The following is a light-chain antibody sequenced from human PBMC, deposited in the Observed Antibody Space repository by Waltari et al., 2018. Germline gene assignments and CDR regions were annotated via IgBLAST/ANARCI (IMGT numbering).Light chain of an antibody. J-gene: IGLJ2*01. CDR1: SRDIGANYAF. V-gene: IGLV2-11*01. CDR2: DVS. Sequence: QSALTQPRSVSGSPGQSVTISCTGTSRDIGANYAFFSWYQQHPGKAPKPVIYDVSVRPLGVPGRFSGSKSGNTASLTISGLQSEDEAEYYCCSYAGSHVLLGGGTKLTVL. CDR3: CSYAGSHVL.